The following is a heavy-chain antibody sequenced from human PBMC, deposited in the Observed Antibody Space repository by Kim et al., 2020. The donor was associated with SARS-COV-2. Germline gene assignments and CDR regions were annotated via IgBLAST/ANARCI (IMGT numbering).Heavy chain of an antibody. Sequence: GGSLRLSCVGSGFTFSSYWMSWVRQAPGKGLDWVANINRDGREEYYVDSVQGRFTISRDNAENSLYLQMNSLRAEDTAVYYCARDFYGGSDYWGQGTLVTVSS. D-gene: IGHD4-17*01. CDR2: INRDGREE. CDR3: ARDFYGGSDY. CDR1: GFTFSSYW. J-gene: IGHJ4*02. V-gene: IGHV3-7*01.